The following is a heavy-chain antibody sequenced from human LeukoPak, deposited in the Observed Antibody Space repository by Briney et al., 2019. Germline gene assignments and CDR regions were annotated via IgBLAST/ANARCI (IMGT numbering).Heavy chain of an antibody. CDR2: INHSGST. D-gene: IGHD5-12*01. J-gene: IGHJ5*02. CDR1: GGSMSSYY. V-gene: IGHV4-34*01. CDR3: ARGRQNIVATRRGDWFDP. Sequence: PSETLSLTCTVSGGSMSSYYWNWIRQPPGKGLEWIGEINHSGSTNYNPSLKSRVTISVDTSKNQFSLKLSSVTAADTAVYYCARGRQNIVATRRGDWFDPWGQGTLVTVSS.